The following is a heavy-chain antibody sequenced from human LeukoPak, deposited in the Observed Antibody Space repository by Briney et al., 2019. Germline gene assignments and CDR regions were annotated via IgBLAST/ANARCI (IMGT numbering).Heavy chain of an antibody. CDR2: ISAYNGNT. Sequence: ASVKVSCKASGYTFTSYGISWVRQAPGQGLEWMGWISAYNGNTNYAQKLQGRVTMTTDTSTSTAYMELRSLRSDDTAVYYCARDRKGGSRSSVGWPDYWGQGTLVTVSS. CDR3: ARDRKGGSRSSVGWPDY. CDR1: GYTFTSYG. V-gene: IGHV1-18*04. J-gene: IGHJ4*02. D-gene: IGHD3-10*01.